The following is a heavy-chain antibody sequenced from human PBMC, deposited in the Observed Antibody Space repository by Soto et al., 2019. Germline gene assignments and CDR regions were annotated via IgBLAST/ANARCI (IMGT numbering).Heavy chain of an antibody. V-gene: IGHV3-30*18. CDR3: AKCVQVNWNYDAFNI. D-gene: IGHD1-7*01. Sequence: PGGSLRLSCAASGVSFNSYDMHWVRQAPGKGPEWVAIISYDGSNTYYSDSVRGRFTISRDNSKDTLYLQMHSLRSEDTAIYYCAKCVQVNWNYDAFNIWGQGIMVTVSS. CDR2: ISYDGSNT. J-gene: IGHJ3*02. CDR1: GVSFNSYD.